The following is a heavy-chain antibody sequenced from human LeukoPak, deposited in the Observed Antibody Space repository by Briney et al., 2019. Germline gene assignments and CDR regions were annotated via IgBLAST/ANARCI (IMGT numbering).Heavy chain of an antibody. J-gene: IGHJ4*02. CDR2: INPNSGGT. CDR3: ARRDSGSYLPPDY. V-gene: IGHV1-2*02. CDR1: GYTFTGYY. Sequence: EASVKVSCKASGYTFTGYYMHWVRQAPGQGLEWMGWINPNSGGTNYAQKFQGRVTMTRDTSISTAYMELSRLRSDDTAVYYCARRDSGSYLPPDYWGQGTLVTVSS. D-gene: IGHD1-26*01.